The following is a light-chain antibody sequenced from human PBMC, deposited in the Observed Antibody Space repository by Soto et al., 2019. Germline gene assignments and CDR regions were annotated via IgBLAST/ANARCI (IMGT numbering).Light chain of an antibody. CDR2: DVS. CDR3: ASHAGSSAV. V-gene: IGLV2-8*01. Sequence: QSVLTQPPSASGSPGQSVTISCTGTSSDVGGYNYVSWYQQHPGKAPKVIIYDVSNRPSGVPDRFSGSKSGNTASLTVSGLQTEDEADYYCASHAGSSAVFGGGTRVIVL. J-gene: IGLJ2*01. CDR1: SSDVGGYNY.